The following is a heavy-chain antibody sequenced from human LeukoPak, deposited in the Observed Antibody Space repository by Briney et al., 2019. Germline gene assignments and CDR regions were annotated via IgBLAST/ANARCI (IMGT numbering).Heavy chain of an antibody. CDR2: INTKTGTP. J-gene: IGHJ4*02. CDR3: ARPFGFSSSWYIY. CDR1: GGTFSSYA. D-gene: IGHD6-13*01. V-gene: IGHV7-4-1*02. Sequence: ASVKVSCKASGGTFSSYAISWVRQAPGQGLEWMGWINTKTGTPTYAQGFTGRFVFSLDTSVSTAYLQISSLKAEDTAVYYCARPFGFSSSWYIYWGQGTLVTVSS.